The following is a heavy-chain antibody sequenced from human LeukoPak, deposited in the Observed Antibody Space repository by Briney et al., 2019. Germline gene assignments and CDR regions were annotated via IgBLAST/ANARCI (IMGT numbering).Heavy chain of an antibody. J-gene: IGHJ6*03. CDR2: ISYDGSNK. V-gene: IGHV3-30*04. CDR1: GFTFSSYA. Sequence: GGSLRLSCAASGFTFSSYAMHWVRQAPGKGLEWVAVISYDGSNKYYADSVKGRFTISRDNSKNTLYLQMNSLKVEDTAVYYCAKDSYDSGAYFKAMDVWGKGTTVTISS. D-gene: IGHD3-10*01. CDR3: AKDSYDSGAYFKAMDV.